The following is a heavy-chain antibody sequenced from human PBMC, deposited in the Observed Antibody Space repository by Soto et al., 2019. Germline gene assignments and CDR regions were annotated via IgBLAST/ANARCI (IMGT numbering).Heavy chain of an antibody. D-gene: IGHD3-10*01. J-gene: IGHJ5*02. CDR3: ATRYFGDFP. Sequence: QVQLQESGPGLVKPSGTLSLTCAVSGGSISSDQWWTWVRQPPGKGLEWIGDIHHTKGTNYDPSLMSRFTISADNSTSQLSLKLTSLTAADTAMYYRATRYFGDFPWGQGILVTVSS. CDR1: GGSISSDQW. V-gene: IGHV4-4*02. CDR2: IHHTKGT.